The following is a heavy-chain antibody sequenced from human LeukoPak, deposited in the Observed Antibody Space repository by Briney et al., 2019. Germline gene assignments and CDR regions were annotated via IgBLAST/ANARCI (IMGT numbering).Heavy chain of an antibody. J-gene: IGHJ4*02. V-gene: IGHV3-23*01. D-gene: IGHD4-17*01. CDR1: GFTFSSCE. CDR2: INNGGTDT. CDR3: AAAVTTGRAEHY. Sequence: GGSLRLSCAASGFTFSSCEMNWVRQAPGKGLEWVSSINNGGTDTYYADSVKGRFTISRDNSKNTLYLQINSLSADDTAVYYCAAAVTTGRAEHYWGQGTLVTVSS.